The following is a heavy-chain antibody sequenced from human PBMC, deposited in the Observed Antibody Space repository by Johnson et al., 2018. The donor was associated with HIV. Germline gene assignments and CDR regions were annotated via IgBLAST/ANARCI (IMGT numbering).Heavy chain of an antibody. D-gene: IGHD3-10*01. CDR3: AKVDRRGGAFDI. V-gene: IGHV3-53*01. CDR1: GFSVRTNY. J-gene: IGHJ3*02. Sequence: VQLVESGGGLIQPGGSLILSCAASGFSVRTNYMSWVSQAPGKGLEWVSVIYSGGSTYYADSVKGRFTISRDNYKNTLYLQMNSLRAEDTAVYYCAKVDRRGGAFDIWGQGTMVTVSS. CDR2: IYSGGST.